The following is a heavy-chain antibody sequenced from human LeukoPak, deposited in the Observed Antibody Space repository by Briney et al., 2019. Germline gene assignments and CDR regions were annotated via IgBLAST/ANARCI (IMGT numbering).Heavy chain of an antibody. J-gene: IGHJ4*02. CDR1: GFAFSSCS. CDR2: ISGTGTYI. V-gene: IGHV3-21*01. D-gene: IGHD6-13*01. CDR3: ARASLSEIIAAEAFFDS. Sequence: GGSLRLSCAASGFAFSSCSMNWVRQAPGKGLEWVSSISGTGTYIYFANSLKGRFSISRDNAENSLFLQMNSLRAEDTAVYFCARASLSEIIAAEAFFDSWGQGTLVTVSS.